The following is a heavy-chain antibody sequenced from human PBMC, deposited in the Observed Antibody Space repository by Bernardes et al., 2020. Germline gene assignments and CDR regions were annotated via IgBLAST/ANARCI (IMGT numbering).Heavy chain of an antibody. CDR1: GFTFGSYA. CDR3: AKTIWGSYRDAFDM. D-gene: IGHD3-16*02. J-gene: IGHJ3*02. Sequence: GGSLRLSCAASGFTFGSYAMTWVRQAPGKGLEWVSVISGSGTYIYYADSVKGRFTISRDNSKNTLFLQMISLRAEDTALYYCAKTIWGSYRDAFDMWGRGTLVTVSS. CDR2: ISGSGTYI. V-gene: IGHV3-23*01.